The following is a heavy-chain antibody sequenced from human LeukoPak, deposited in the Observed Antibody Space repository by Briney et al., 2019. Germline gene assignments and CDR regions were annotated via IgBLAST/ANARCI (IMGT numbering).Heavy chain of an antibody. D-gene: IGHD5-18*01. V-gene: IGHV3-21*01. CDR1: GFTFSSYS. CDR2: IGSSSSYI. Sequence: GGSLRLSCAASGFTFSSYSMKWVRQAPGKGLEWVSSIGSSSSYIYYADSVKGRFTISRDNAKNSLHLQMNSLRAEDTAVYYCAASTKHTAMVDYWGQGTLVTVSS. CDR3: AASTKHTAMVDY. J-gene: IGHJ4*02.